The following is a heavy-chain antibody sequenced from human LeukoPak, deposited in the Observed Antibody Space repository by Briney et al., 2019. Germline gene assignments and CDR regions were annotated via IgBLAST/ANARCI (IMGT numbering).Heavy chain of an antibody. D-gene: IGHD7-27*01. CDR2: FDPEDGET. Sequence: ASVKVSCKVSGYTLTELAMHWVRQAPGKGLEWMGGFDPEDGETIYAQKFQGRVTMTEDTSTDTAYMELCSLRSEDTAVYYCATATRPRWRNWAFDYWGQGTLVTVSS. V-gene: IGHV1-24*01. J-gene: IGHJ4*02. CDR1: GYTLTELA. CDR3: ATATRPRWRNWAFDY.